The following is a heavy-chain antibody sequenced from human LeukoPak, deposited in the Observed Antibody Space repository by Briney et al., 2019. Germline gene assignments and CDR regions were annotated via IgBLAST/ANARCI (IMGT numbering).Heavy chain of an antibody. CDR2: ISSSSSYI. J-gene: IGHJ4*02. CDR3: ARDASGYDPHLDY. V-gene: IGHV3-21*01. Sequence: GGSLRLSCAASGFTFSSYSMNWVRQAPGKGLEWVSSISSSSSYIYYADSVKGRFTISRDNAKNSLYLQMNSLRAEDTAVYYCARDASGYDPHLDYWGQGTLVTVSS. D-gene: IGHD5-12*01. CDR1: GFTFSSYS.